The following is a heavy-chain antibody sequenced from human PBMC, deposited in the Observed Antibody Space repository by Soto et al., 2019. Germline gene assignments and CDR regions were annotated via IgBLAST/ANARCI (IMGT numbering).Heavy chain of an antibody. J-gene: IGHJ4*02. CDR3: AKDRGGSGWTRDY. V-gene: IGHV3-30*18. CDR1: GFTFSSYG. Sequence: QVQLVESGGGVVQPGRSLRLSCAASGFTFSSYGMHWVRQAPGKGLEWVAVISYDGSNKYYADSVKGRFTISRDNSKNTLYLQMSSLRAEDTAVYYCAKDRGGSGWTRDYWGQGTLVTVSS. CDR2: ISYDGSNK. D-gene: IGHD6-19*01.